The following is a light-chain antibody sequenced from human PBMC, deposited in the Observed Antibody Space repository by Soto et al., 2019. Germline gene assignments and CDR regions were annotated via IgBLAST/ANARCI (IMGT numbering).Light chain of an antibody. CDR2: DVS. Sequence: QSALTQPASVSGSPGQSITISFTGSSSDVGAYNFVSWYQQHPGKVPRLMIFDVSSRPSGVSDRFSGSKSGNTASLTISGLQAEDEGDYYCSSYTSSSTHVFGSGTKLTVL. J-gene: IGLJ1*01. CDR3: SSYTSSSTHV. CDR1: SSDVGAYNF. V-gene: IGLV2-14*03.